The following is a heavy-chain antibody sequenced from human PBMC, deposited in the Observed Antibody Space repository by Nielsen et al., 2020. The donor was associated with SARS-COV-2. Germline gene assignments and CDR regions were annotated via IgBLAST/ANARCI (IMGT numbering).Heavy chain of an antibody. J-gene: IGHJ3*01. V-gene: IGHV1-3*01. CDR3: ARGLDDSSGET. CDR2: INADNGNT. CDR1: GYSFTTYA. Sequence: ASVKVSCKASGYSFTTYAIHWARQAPGQRLEWMGWINADNGNTRYSQEFQGRVTLNRDTSASTAYMELSSLRSEDTAVYYCARGLDDSSGETWGQGTMVTVSS. D-gene: IGHD3-22*01.